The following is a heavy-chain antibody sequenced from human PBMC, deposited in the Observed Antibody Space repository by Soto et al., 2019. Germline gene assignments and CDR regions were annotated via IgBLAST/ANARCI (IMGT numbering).Heavy chain of an antibody. CDR2: IIPIFGTA. CDR3: ARDLVVVVAATPRSRGMDV. D-gene: IGHD2-15*01. Sequence: SVKVSCKASGGTFSSYAISWVRQAPGQGLEWMGGIIPIFGTANYAQKFQGRVTITADESTSTAYMELSSLRSEDTAVYYCARDLVVVVAATPRSRGMDVWGQGTTVTVSS. V-gene: IGHV1-69*13. CDR1: GGTFSSYA. J-gene: IGHJ6*02.